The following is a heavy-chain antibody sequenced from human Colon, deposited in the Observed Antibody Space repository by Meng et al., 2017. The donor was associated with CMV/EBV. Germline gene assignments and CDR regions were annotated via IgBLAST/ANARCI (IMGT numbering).Heavy chain of an antibody. J-gene: IGHJ4*02. CDR2: IYSGGSST. V-gene: IGHV3-23*03. CDR1: GFTFDDYA. D-gene: IGHD2-2*01. CDR3: AKHYSNHFDY. Sequence: GESLKISCAASGFTFDDYAMHWVRQAPGKGLEWVSIIYSGGSSTHYADSVKGRFAISRDNSKNMLYLQMNSLRAEDTAVYYCAKHYSNHFDYWGQGTLVTVSS.